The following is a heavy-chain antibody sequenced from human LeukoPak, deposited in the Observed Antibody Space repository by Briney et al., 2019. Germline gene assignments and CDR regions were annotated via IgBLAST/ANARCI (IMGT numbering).Heavy chain of an antibody. J-gene: IGHJ6*02. CDR3: ARESEQWPYYYYGMDV. D-gene: IGHD6-19*01. CDR1: GGSISSGSYY. V-gene: IGHV4-61*02. CDR2: IYTSGST. Sequence: SQTLSLTCTVSGGSISSGSYYWSWIRQPAGKGLEWIGRIYTSGSTNYNPSLKSRVTISVDTSKNQSSLKLSSVTAADTAVYYCARESEQWPYYYYGMDVWGQGTTVTVSS.